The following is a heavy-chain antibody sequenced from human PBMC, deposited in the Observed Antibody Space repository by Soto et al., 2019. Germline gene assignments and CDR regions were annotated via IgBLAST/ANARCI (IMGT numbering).Heavy chain of an antibody. CDR3: AREEVSRPHTSPGLDV. CDR2: ISSRRIYI. Sequence: EVQLVESGGGLVKPGGSLRLSCAASGFTFNTYTMNWVRQAPGQGLEWVSSISSRRIYIYYADPVTGRFTISRDDARNSMYLQMNSMRDEDTAVYYCAREEVSRPHTSPGLDVWGQGTTVTVSS. CDR1: GFTFNTYT. V-gene: IGHV3-21*01. J-gene: IGHJ6*02.